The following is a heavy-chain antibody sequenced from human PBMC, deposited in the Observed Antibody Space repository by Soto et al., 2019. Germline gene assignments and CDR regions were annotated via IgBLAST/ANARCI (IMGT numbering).Heavy chain of an antibody. V-gene: IGHV3-48*01. CDR2: ISYSGSSV. Sequence: EVQLVESGGGLVQPGGSLRLSCAASGFTFSSYSMNWVRLAPGKGLEWVGYISYSGSSVYYADSVKGRVTISRDNAQNLLYLQMNSLRVEDTPVYYCAREGDGGSYNVFWGQGTLVTVSS. CDR1: GFTFSSYS. CDR3: AREGDGGSYNVF. D-gene: IGHD1-26*01. J-gene: IGHJ4*02.